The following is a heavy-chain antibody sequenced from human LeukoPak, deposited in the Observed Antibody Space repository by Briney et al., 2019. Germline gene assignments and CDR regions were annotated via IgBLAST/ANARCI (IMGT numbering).Heavy chain of an antibody. CDR3: AKGQGRAAAGPDWFGP. J-gene: IGHJ5*02. V-gene: IGHV3-23*01. D-gene: IGHD6-13*01. Sequence: PRGSLRLSCAAPGYTFSSSAISSVRQAPQKGLEWVSAIIGSGGSAYYADSVKGRFTISRDNSKNTLYLQMNSLRAENTTVYYCAKGQGRAAAGPDWFGPWGEATLVTVSS. CDR2: IIGSGGSA. CDR1: GYTFSSSA.